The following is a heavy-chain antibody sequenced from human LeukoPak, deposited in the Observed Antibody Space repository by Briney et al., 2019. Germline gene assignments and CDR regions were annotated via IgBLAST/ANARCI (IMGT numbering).Heavy chain of an antibody. CDR2: ISDSGKST. D-gene: IGHD5-18*01. CDR1: GFTFSNYA. V-gene: IGHV3-23*01. J-gene: IGHJ4*02. Sequence: PGGSLRLSCAASGFTFSNYAMSWVRQAPGKGLEWLSVISDSGKSTSYADSVTGRFTISRDNSKNTVFLQMTRLRAEDTALYYCAKRGYSYGPDYFDSWGQGSLVTVSS. CDR3: AKRGYSYGPDYFDS.